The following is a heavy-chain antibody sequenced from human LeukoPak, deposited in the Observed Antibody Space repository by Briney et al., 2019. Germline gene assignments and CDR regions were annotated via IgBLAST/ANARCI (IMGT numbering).Heavy chain of an antibody. Sequence: ASLKLSCTASGYTFSSYGISWVRQAPGQGLEWMGCINAYEGNTNYAQKLQGRVTMTTDTSTNTAYLQMSRLGADATAGYYCASHRYYDILTGPDSAFDIWGQGTMVTVSS. J-gene: IGHJ3*02. CDR3: ASHRYYDILTGPDSAFDI. D-gene: IGHD3-9*01. CDR1: GYTFSSYG. V-gene: IGHV1-18*04. CDR2: INAYEGNT.